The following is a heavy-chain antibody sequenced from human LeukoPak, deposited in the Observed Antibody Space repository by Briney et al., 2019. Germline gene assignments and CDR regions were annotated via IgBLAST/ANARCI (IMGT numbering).Heavy chain of an antibody. CDR3: ASLDSRIGAFGI. D-gene: IGHD3-22*01. CDR1: GLTFSGYG. J-gene: IGHJ3*02. CDR2: ISYDGSNK. V-gene: IGHV3-30*03. Sequence: GGLLRLSCAAPGLTFSGYGMHGVGKAPGKGLEWLAVISYDGSNKYYADSVKGRFTISRDNSKNTRCLEMNRPRAEDTVAEYCASLDSRIGAFGIWGQGTMVTASS.